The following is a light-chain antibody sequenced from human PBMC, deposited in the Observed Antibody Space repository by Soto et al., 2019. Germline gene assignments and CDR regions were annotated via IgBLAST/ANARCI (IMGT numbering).Light chain of an antibody. CDR2: GAS. Sequence: SVLTQSPGTLSLSPGERATLSCRASQSVSSSYLAWYKQKPGQAPRLFSYGASSRATGIPDRVSGSGSGTEFTLTISRLEPEDFEVYYCQQYGSSPLTFGGGTKVDIK. J-gene: IGKJ4*01. CDR1: QSVSSSY. V-gene: IGKV3-20*01. CDR3: QQYGSSPLT.